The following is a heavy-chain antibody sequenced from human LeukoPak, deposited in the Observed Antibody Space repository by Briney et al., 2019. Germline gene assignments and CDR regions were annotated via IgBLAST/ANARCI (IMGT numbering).Heavy chain of an antibody. J-gene: IGHJ4*02. D-gene: IGHD6-6*01. Sequence: GGSLRLSCEASGFTFSSYGMHWVRQASDKGLEWVAVIWYGGSKKYYADSVKGRFTISRDNSKNTLYLQMNSLRGEDTAVYYCARDLAARHFDYWGQGTLVTVSS. CDR3: ARDLAARHFDY. CDR1: GFTFSSYG. CDR2: IWYGGSKK. V-gene: IGHV3-33*01.